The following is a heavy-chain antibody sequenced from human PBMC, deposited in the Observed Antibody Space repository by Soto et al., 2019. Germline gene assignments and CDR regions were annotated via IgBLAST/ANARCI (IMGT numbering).Heavy chain of an antibody. J-gene: IGHJ4*02. Sequence: PGESLKISCKGSGYSFTSYWIGWVRQMPGKGLEWMGIIYPGDSDTRYSPSFQGQVTISADKSISTAYLQWSSLKASDTAMYYCARNNKFSGSYRHTRFDYWGQGTLVTVSS. CDR2: IYPGDSDT. CDR1: GYSFTSYW. D-gene: IGHD3-16*02. V-gene: IGHV5-51*01. CDR3: ARNNKFSGSYRHTRFDY.